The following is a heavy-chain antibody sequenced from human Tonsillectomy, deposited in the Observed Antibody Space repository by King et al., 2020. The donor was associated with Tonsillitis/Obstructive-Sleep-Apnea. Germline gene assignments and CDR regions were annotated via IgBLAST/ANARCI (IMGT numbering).Heavy chain of an antibody. CDR2: ISGSGGST. D-gene: IGHD3-3*02. CDR1: GFTISSYD. CDR3: ALLVFFTLPGY. Sequence: VQLVESGGGLVQPGGSLRISCAASGFTISSYDMSWVRQDPGKRLEWVSAISGSGGSTYYEDSVKGRFTVSIDNSKNTLYLQMNSLITEDTAVYYCALLVFFTLPGYWGQGTLVTVSS. V-gene: IGHV3-23*04. J-gene: IGHJ4*02.